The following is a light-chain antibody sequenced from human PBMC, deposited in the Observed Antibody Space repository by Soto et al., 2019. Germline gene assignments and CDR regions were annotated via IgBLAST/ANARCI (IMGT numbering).Light chain of an antibody. V-gene: IGKV1-5*03. CDR1: QSISSW. J-gene: IGKJ1*01. CDR3: QQYESYPWT. Sequence: DIQMTQSPPTVSASVGDTVIITCRASQSISSWLAWYQQKPGKAPKLLMYKASSLESEVPSRFSGSGSGTEFTLTISSLLPDDFATYYCQQYESYPWTFGQGTKVEIK. CDR2: KAS.